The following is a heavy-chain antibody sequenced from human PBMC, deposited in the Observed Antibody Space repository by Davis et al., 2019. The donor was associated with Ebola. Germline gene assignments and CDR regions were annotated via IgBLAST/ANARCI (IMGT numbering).Heavy chain of an antibody. J-gene: IGHJ6*02. D-gene: IGHD3-16*01. V-gene: IGHV4-59*11. CDR3: AREGDYGMDV. CDR2: IYYSGST. CDR1: GGSISSHY. Sequence: PSETLSLTCTVSGGSISSHYWSWIRQPPGKGLEWIGYIYYSGSTNYNPSLKSRVTISVDTSKNQFSLKLSSVTAADTAVYYCAREGDYGMDVWGQGTTVTVSS.